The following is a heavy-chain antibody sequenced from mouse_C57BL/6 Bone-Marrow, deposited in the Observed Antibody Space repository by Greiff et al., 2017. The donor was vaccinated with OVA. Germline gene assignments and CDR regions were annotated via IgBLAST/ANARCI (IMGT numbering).Heavy chain of an antibody. CDR1: GYTFTDYY. V-gene: IGHV1-26*01. CDR3: ARFGSRGFAY. J-gene: IGHJ3*01. CDR2: INPNNGGT. Sequence: EVQLQQSGPELVKPGASVKISCKASGYTFTDYYMNWVKQSHGKSLEWIGDINPNNGGTSYNQKFKGKATLTVDKSSSTAYMELRSLTSEDSAGYYCARFGSRGFAYWGQGTLVTVSA. D-gene: IGHD1-2*01.